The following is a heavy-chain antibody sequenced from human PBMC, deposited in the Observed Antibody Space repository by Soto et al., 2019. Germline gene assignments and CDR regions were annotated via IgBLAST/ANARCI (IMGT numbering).Heavy chain of an antibody. Sequence: GGSLRLSCAASGFTFSSYAMSWVRQAPGKGLEWVSAISGSGGSTYYADSVKGRFTISRDNSKNTLYLQMNSLRAEDTAVYYCAKHMWGSYSSSWADYWGQGTLVTVSS. J-gene: IGHJ4*02. CDR3: AKHMWGSYSSSWADY. V-gene: IGHV3-23*01. CDR2: ISGSGGST. CDR1: GFTFSSYA. D-gene: IGHD6-13*01.